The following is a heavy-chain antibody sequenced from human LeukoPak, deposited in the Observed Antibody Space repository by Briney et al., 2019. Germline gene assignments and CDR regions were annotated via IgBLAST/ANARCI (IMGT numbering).Heavy chain of an antibody. CDR3: ARDRLGGTAQDY. CDR1: GGSISSYY. J-gene: IGHJ4*02. D-gene: IGHD3-16*01. V-gene: IGHV4-59*01. CDR2: IYYSGST. Sequence: TSETLSLTCTVSGGSISSYYWSWIRQPPGKGLEWIGYIYYSGSTNYNPSLKSRVTISVDTSKNQFSLKLSSVTAADTAVYYCARDRLGGTAQDYWGQGTLVTVSS.